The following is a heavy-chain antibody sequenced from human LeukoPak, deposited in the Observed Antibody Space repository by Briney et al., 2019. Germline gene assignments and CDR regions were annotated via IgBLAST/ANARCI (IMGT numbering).Heavy chain of an antibody. Sequence: SETLSLTCTVSHGSIRSGGYYWSWLRQHPEKGLEWIGHINHTGSTHYNASLKSRLTMSVDTSRNQFSLRLDSVTVADTAVYYCARGGVVTTTPRFDPWGQGTLVIVSS. CDR1: HGSIRSGGYY. CDR2: INHTGST. D-gene: IGHD1-1*01. V-gene: IGHV4-31*03. CDR3: ARGGVVTTTPRFDP. J-gene: IGHJ5*02.